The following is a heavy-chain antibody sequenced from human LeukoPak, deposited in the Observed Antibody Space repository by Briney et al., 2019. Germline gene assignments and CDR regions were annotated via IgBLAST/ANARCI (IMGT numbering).Heavy chain of an antibody. Sequence: GGSLRLSCAASGFTFSSYAMPWVRQAPGKGLEWVANINQDGSVKHSVDSVKGRFTISRDNAKNSLFLEMNSLRAEDTAVYFCASGDVFDYWGQGTLVTVSS. J-gene: IGHJ4*02. CDR2: INQDGSVK. CDR1: GFTFSSYA. CDR3: ASGDVFDY. V-gene: IGHV3-7*01. D-gene: IGHD4-17*01.